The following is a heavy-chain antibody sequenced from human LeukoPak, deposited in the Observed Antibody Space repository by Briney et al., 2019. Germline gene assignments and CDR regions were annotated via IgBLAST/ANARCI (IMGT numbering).Heavy chain of an antibody. V-gene: IGHV3-53*01. Sequence: GGSLRLSCAASGFTVSSNYMSWVRQAPGKGLEWVSVIYSGGSTYYADSVKGRFTISRDNSKNTLYLQMNSLRAEDAAVYYCARSGVDFWSGYPFDYWGQGTLVTVSS. CDR1: GFTVSSNY. CDR3: ARSGVDFWSGYPFDY. D-gene: IGHD3-3*01. CDR2: IYSGGST. J-gene: IGHJ4*02.